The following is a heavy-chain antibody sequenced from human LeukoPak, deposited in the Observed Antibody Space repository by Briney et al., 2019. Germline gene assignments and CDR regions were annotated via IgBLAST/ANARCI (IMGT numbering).Heavy chain of an antibody. CDR2: IDGYGSTI. Sequence: GGSLRLSCAASGFTFSGYWMHWVRQAPGKGLVWVSRIDGYGSTINYADSVKGRFTISRDNAKNMQYLQMNSLRAEDTAVYYCAEHPGNYESASIWGQGTMVTVSS. J-gene: IGHJ3*02. D-gene: IGHD3-22*01. V-gene: IGHV3-74*01. CDR1: GFTFSGYW. CDR3: AEHPGNYESASI.